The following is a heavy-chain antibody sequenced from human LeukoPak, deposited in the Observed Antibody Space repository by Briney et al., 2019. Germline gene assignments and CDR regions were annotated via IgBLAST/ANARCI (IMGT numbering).Heavy chain of an antibody. CDR2: VSAYNGNR. CDR1: GYTFTSYD. J-gene: IGHJ1*01. D-gene: IGHD2-2*01. Sequence: ASVKVSCKASGYTFTSYDITWVRQAPGQGLEWMGWVSAYNGNRNYAQKFQGRVIMTTDTSTSTAYMELKSLRSDDTAVYFCAKTSYCSSTSCFEYFPQWGQGTLVTVSS. CDR3: AKTSYCSSTSCFEYFPQ. V-gene: IGHV1-18*01.